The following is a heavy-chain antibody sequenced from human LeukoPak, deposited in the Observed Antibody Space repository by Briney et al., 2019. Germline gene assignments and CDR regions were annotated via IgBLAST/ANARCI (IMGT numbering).Heavy chain of an antibody. CDR1: GFTFSSYG. J-gene: IGHJ4*02. V-gene: IGHV3-7*01. CDR2: IKEDGSEK. CDR3: ARAHRYSNACFREGDFDY. D-gene: IGHD6-13*01. Sequence: GGSLRLSCAASGFTFSSYGMSWVRQAPGKGLEWVANIKEDGSEKYYVDSVEGRFTISRDNTKNSLFLQMNSLRAEDTAVYFCARAHRYSNACFREGDFDYWGQGTVVTVSS.